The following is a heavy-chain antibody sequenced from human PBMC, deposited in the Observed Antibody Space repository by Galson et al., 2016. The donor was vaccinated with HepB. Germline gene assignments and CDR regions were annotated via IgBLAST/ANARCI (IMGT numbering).Heavy chain of an antibody. J-gene: IGHJ4*02. CDR1: GGSFSVYY. D-gene: IGHD5-18*01. Sequence: ETLSLTCAVYGGSFSVYYWSWIRQPPGKGLEWIGEVNRSGSTNYNPSLKSRVAISVDTSKNQFSLKLSSVTAADTAVYYCRVLRGYSYGTNFDYWGQGTLVTVSS. CDR2: VNRSGST. V-gene: IGHV4-34*01. CDR3: RVLRGYSYGTNFDY.